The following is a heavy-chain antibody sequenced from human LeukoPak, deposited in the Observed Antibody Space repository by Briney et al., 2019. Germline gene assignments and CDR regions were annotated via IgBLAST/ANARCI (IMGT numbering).Heavy chain of an antibody. Sequence: GASVKVSCKASGYTFTNYAISWVRQAPGQGLEWVARISGYNGNTDYAQSVKDRLTVTADTSTAYLEMRGLSSDDTAVYYCARDHGDFVGVRVGFDSWGEGTLVTVSS. V-gene: IGHV1-18*01. CDR3: ARDHGDFVGVRVGFDS. CDR2: ISGYNGNT. D-gene: IGHD4-17*01. CDR1: GYTFTNYA. J-gene: IGHJ4*02.